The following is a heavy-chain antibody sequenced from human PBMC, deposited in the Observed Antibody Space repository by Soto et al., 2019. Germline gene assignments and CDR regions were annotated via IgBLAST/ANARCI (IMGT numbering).Heavy chain of an antibody. CDR3: ARVSGYYLPDY. CDR1: GYTFTNYA. J-gene: IGHJ4*02. D-gene: IGHD5-12*01. V-gene: IGHV1-3*01. CDR2: INAGNGNT. Sequence: ASVKVSCKASGYTFTNYAMHWVRQAPGQRLEWMGWINAGNGNTKYSQKFQGRVTITRDTSASAAYMELSSLRSEDTAVYYCARVSGYYLPDYWGQGTLVTVSS.